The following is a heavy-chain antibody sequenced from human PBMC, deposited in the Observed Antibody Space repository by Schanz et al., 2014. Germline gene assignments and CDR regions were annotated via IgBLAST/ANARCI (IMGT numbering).Heavy chain of an antibody. D-gene: IGHD2-15*01. CDR3: ARDPGGTKTHGL. V-gene: IGHV3-33*01. Sequence: QVQLVESGGGVVQPGRSLRLSCVASGFTFSGYGMHWVRQAPGKGLEWVAVTWFDGSNAYYADSVKGRFTISRDNSKNTVYLQMNSLRAEDTAVYYCARDPGGTKTHGLWGQGTLVTVSS. CDR2: TWFDGSNA. CDR1: GFTFSGYG. J-gene: IGHJ4*02.